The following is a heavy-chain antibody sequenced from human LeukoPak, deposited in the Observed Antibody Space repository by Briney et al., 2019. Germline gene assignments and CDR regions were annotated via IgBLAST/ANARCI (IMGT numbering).Heavy chain of an antibody. J-gene: IGHJ5*02. Sequence: SETLSLTCAVYGGSFSGYYWSWIRQPPGKGLEWIGEINHSGSTNYNPSLKSRVTISVDTSKNQFSLKLSSVTAADTAVYYCARGTVLRYSHNWFDPWGQGTLVTVSS. CDR3: ARGTVLRYSHNWFDP. CDR1: GGSFSGYY. D-gene: IGHD3-9*01. V-gene: IGHV4-34*01. CDR2: INHSGST.